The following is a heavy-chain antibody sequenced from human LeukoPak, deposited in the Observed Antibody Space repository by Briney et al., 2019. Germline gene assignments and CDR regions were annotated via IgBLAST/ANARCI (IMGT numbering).Heavy chain of an antibody. CDR1: GGSISSSSYY. J-gene: IGHJ4*02. CDR3: AREYCSSTSCRTSPRFDY. Sequence: SETLSLTCTVSGGSISSSSYYWGWIRQPPGKGLEWIGSIYYSGSTYYNPSLKSRVTISVDTSKNQFSLKLSSVTAADTAVYYCAREYCSSTSCRTSPRFDYWGQGTLVTVSS. V-gene: IGHV4-39*07. D-gene: IGHD2-2*01. CDR2: IYYSGST.